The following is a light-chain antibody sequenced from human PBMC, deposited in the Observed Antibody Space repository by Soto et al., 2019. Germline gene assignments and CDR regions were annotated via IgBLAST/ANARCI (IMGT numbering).Light chain of an antibody. V-gene: IGKV3-20*01. CDR3: QQYDSSPRT. Sequence: EIVLTQSPGTLSLSPGERATLSCRASQSVSSNYLAWYQQKPGQAPRTLIFGASRRVTGIPDRFSGSGSGTDFTLTISRLEPEDFAVYYCQQYDSSPRTFGQGTKVDIK. CDR1: QSVSSNY. CDR2: GAS. J-gene: IGKJ1*01.